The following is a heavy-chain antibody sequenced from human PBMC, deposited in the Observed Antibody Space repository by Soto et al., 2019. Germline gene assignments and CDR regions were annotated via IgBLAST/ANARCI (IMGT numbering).Heavy chain of an antibody. V-gene: IGHV1-18*01. D-gene: IGHD2-15*01. CDR3: AREATDCSGGSCYLSVDY. CDR2: ISAYNGNT. CDR1: GYTFTSNG. J-gene: IGHJ4*02. Sequence: GASVKVSCKASGYTFTSNGISWVRQAPGQGLEWMGWISAYNGNTNYAQKLQGRVTMTTDTSTSTAYMELRSLRSDDTAVYYCAREATDCSGGSCYLSVDYWGQGTLVTVSS.